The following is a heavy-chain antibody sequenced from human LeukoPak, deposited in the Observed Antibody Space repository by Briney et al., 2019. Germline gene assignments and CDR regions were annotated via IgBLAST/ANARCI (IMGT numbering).Heavy chain of an antibody. Sequence: GGSLRLSCAASGFTFSDYYMSWIRQAPGKGLEWVSYISSSGSTIYYADSVKGRFTISRDNARNSLYLRMNSLRAEDTAVYYCARDPGAYSSSPIDYWGLGTLVTVSS. CDR2: ISSSGSTI. CDR1: GFTFSDYY. CDR3: ARDPGAYSSSPIDY. V-gene: IGHV3-11*04. D-gene: IGHD6-6*01. J-gene: IGHJ4*02.